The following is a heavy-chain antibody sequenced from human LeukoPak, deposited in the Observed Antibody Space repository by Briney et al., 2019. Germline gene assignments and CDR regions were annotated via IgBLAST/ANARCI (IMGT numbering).Heavy chain of an antibody. CDR2: SNPSGGST. V-gene: IGHV1-46*01. CDR1: GDTFTTDY. D-gene: IGHD3-3*01. Sequence: ASVKVSCKASGDTFTTDYIHWVRQGPGQGPEWMGVSNPSGGSTSYAQKFQGRVTMTRDTSTSTVYMELSSLRSEDTAVYYCARGPDTYYDFWSGYLQGFDPWGQGTLVTVSS. J-gene: IGHJ5*02. CDR3: ARGPDTYYDFWSGYLQGFDP.